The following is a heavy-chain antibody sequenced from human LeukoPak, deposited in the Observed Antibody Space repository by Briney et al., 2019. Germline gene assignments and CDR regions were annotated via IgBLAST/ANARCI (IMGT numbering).Heavy chain of an antibody. CDR3: AKDNYDFWSGYLGWYMDV. CDR1: GFTFSSYG. Sequence: GGSLRLSCAASGFTFSSYGMHWVRQAPGKGLEWVAVISYDGSNKYYADSVKGRFTISRDNSKNTLYLQMNSLRAEDTAVYYCAKDNYDFWSGYLGWYMDVWGKGTTVTVSS. V-gene: IGHV3-30*18. D-gene: IGHD3-3*01. J-gene: IGHJ6*03. CDR2: ISYDGSNK.